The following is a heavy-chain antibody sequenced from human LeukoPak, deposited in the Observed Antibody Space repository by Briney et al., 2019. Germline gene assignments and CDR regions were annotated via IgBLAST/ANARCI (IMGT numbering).Heavy chain of an antibody. CDR3: ATHRTNTYYYDSSGPYGGLNI. CDR1: GGSFSGYY. CDR2: INHSGST. J-gene: IGHJ3*02. V-gene: IGHV4-34*01. Sequence: SETLSLTCAVYGGSFSGYYWSWIRQPPGKGLEWIGEINHSGSTNYNPSLKSRVTISVDTSKNQFSLKLSSVTAADTAVYYCATHRTNTYYYDSSGPYGGLNIWGQGTMVTVSS. D-gene: IGHD3-22*01.